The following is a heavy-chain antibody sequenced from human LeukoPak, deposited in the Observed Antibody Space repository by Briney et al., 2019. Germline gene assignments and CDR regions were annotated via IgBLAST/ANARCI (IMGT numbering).Heavy chain of an antibody. J-gene: IGHJ5*02. CDR1: GGSIGSYY. CDR2: IVYTGRT. CDR3: ARDSWWDGSKTFSDWFGP. D-gene: IGHD3-10*01. V-gene: IGHV4-59*01. Sequence: SETLSLTCTVSGGSIGSYYWSWVRQPPEKGLEWIGNIVYTGRTNYNPSLKSRDTISIDTSKNQFSLRLNSATAADTAVYYCARDSWWDGSKTFSDWFGPWGQGTLVTVSS.